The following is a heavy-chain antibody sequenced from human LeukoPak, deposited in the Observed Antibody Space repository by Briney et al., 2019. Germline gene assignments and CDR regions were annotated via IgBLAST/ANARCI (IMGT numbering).Heavy chain of an antibody. CDR2: IYYSGST. Sequence: PSETLSLTCTVSGGSISSYYWSWIRQPPGKGLEWIGYIYYSGSTYYNPSLKSRVTISVDTSKNQFSLKLSSVTAADTAVYYCARREYYDSSGSDAFDIWGQGTMVTVSS. D-gene: IGHD3-22*01. J-gene: IGHJ3*02. CDR1: GGSISSYY. CDR3: ARREYYDSSGSDAFDI. V-gene: IGHV4-59*08.